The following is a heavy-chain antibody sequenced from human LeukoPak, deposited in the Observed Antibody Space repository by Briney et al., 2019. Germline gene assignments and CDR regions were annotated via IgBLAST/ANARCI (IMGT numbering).Heavy chain of an antibody. J-gene: IGHJ4*02. CDR2: ISAKNGNT. Sequence: ASVKVSCKASGCTFNNYGITWARQAPGQGLEWMGWISAKNGNTNYAQHLQGRVTMTTDTSTSTAYMELRSLRSDDTAVYYCASGPGDSSGFDYWGQGTLVTVSS. V-gene: IGHV1-18*01. CDR3: ASGPGDSSGFDY. CDR1: GCTFNNYG. D-gene: IGHD3-22*01.